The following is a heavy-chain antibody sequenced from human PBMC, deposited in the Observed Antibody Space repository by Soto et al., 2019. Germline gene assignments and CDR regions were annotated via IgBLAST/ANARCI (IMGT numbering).Heavy chain of an antibody. CDR3: AKDRMDHNSVWDPFDV. V-gene: IGHV3-23*01. J-gene: IGHJ3*01. CDR1: GFTFNIYA. CDR2: IGGGDDDT. D-gene: IGHD1-20*01. Sequence: PGGSLRLSCAASGFTFNIYAVSWVRQAPGRGLQWVSSIGGGDDDTYYADSVRGRFTISRDNSKKMVFLQMNSLRTDDTAVYYCAKDRMDHNSVWDPFDVWGPGTVVTVSS.